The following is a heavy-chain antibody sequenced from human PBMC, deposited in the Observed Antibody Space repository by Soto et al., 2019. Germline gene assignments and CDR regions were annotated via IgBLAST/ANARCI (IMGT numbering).Heavy chain of an antibody. CDR3: ARDYDGWAFDI. CDR1: GYTFSTYG. CDR2: IAAYNGNT. D-gene: IGHD3-22*01. Sequence: QVHLVQSGPEVKKPGASVKVSCRASGYTFSTYGITWVRQAPGQGLEWVGWIAAYNGNTKYGQKFRGRVTMTTDTSTSTAYMELRSLRSDDTAVYYRARDYDGWAFDIWGQGTGVNVSS. V-gene: IGHV1-18*01. J-gene: IGHJ3*02.